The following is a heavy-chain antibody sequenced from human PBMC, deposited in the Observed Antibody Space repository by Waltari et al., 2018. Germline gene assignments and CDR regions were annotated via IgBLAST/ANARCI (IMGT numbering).Heavy chain of an antibody. CDR3: ARHADGYNYGWYFDL. D-gene: IGHD5-12*01. V-gene: IGHV5-51*01. J-gene: IGHJ2*01. Sequence: EVQLVQSGAAVKKPGESLKISCKGSGYRFTNYWIGWVRQMPGKGQEWMGIIYPGDSDTRYSPSFQGQVTISADKSISTAYLQWSSLKASDTAMYYCARHADGYNYGWYFDLWGRGTLVTVSS. CDR1: GYRFTNYW. CDR2: IYPGDSDT.